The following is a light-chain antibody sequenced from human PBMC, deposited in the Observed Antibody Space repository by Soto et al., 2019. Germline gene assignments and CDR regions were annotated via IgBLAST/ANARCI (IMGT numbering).Light chain of an antibody. Sequence: QSVLTQPPSASGTPGQRVTISCSGSSSNIETNYVYWYQQLPGTAPKVLIYRNNQRPSRVPDRFSASKPGTSASLAISGLRSEDEADYYCAAWDGSLSGWVFGGGTKLTVL. V-gene: IGLV1-47*01. CDR3: AAWDGSLSGWV. J-gene: IGLJ3*02. CDR1: SSNIETNY. CDR2: RNN.